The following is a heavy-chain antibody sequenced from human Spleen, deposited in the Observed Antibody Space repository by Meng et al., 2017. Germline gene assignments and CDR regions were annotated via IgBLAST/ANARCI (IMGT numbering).Heavy chain of an antibody. CDR1: GFTFSNAW. D-gene: IGHD2/OR15-2a*01. V-gene: IGHV3-21*01. Sequence: GGSLRLSCAASGFTFSNAWMNWVRQAPGKGLEWVSSISGSSNYINYADSVKGRFTISRDNAKKSLYLEMNSLRAEDTALYYCARDLQYGPPFDLWGQGTMVTVSS. J-gene: IGHJ3*01. CDR3: ARDLQYGPPFDL. CDR2: ISGSSNYI.